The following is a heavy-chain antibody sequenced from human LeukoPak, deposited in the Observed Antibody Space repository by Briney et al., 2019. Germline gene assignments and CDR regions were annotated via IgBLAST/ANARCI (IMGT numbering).Heavy chain of an antibody. CDR2: ISSSSSTI. V-gene: IGHV3-48*02. D-gene: IGHD6-19*01. CDR3: ARIHSSGWYTPTFDY. J-gene: IGHJ4*02. CDR1: GFTFSTYS. Sequence: PGGSLRLSCAASGFTFSTYSMNWVRQAPGKRLEWVSYISSSSSTIYYADSVKGRFTISRDNAKNSLFLQMNSLRDDDTAVYYCARIHSSGWYTPTFDYWGQGTLVTVSS.